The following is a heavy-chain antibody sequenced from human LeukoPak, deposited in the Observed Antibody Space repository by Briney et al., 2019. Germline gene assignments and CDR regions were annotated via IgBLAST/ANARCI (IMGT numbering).Heavy chain of an antibody. V-gene: IGHV5-51*01. D-gene: IGHD6-13*01. CDR2: IYPGDSDT. Sequence: GESLKISCKGSGYSFTSYWIGWVRQMPGKGPEWMGIIYPGDSDTRYSPSFQGQVTISADKSISTAYLQWSSLKASDTAMYYCARLVFAAATISPFDYWGQGTLVTVSS. J-gene: IGHJ4*02. CDR3: ARLVFAAATISPFDY. CDR1: GYSFTSYW.